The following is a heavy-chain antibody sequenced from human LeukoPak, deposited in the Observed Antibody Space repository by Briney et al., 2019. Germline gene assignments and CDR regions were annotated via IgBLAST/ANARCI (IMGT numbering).Heavy chain of an antibody. Sequence: PGGSLRLSCAASGFTFSNYAMTWVRQAPGKGLEWVSGISGSGGSTYYVDSVKGRFTISRDNSKNTLYLQMNSLREEDTALYLCAKNGGGQCYSHLDSWGQGNLVTVSS. CDR1: GFTFSNYA. V-gene: IGHV3-23*01. CDR3: AKNGGGQCYSHLDS. J-gene: IGHJ4*02. D-gene: IGHD2-21*01. CDR2: ISGSGGST.